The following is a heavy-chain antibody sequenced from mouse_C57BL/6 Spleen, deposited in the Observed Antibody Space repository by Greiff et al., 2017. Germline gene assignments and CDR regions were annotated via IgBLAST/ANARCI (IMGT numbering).Heavy chain of an antibody. J-gene: IGHJ3*01. CDR3: TPSGPWFAY. V-gene: IGHV14-4*01. Sequence: VQLQQSGAELVRPGASVKLSCTASGFNIKDDYMHWVKQRPEQGLEWIGWIDPENGDTEYASKFQGKATITADTSSNTAYLQLSSLTYEDTAVYYCTPSGPWFAYWGQGTLVTVSA. D-gene: IGHD3-2*02. CDR1: GFNIKDDY. CDR2: IDPENGDT.